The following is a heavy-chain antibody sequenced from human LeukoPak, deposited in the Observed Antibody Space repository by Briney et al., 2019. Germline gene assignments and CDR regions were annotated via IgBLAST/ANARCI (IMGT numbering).Heavy chain of an antibody. CDR1: GFTFSDHY. CDR2: IRNKGNSYTT. V-gene: IGHV3-72*01. CDR3: RAVAEAYYYYYYMDV. D-gene: IGHD6-19*01. J-gene: IGHJ6*03. Sequence: GGSLRLSCAASGFTFSDHYMDWVRQAPGKGLEWVGRIRNKGNSYTTEYAASVKGRFTISRDDSKNSLYLQMNSLKTEDTAVYYCRAVAEAYYYYYYMDVWGKGTTATVSS.